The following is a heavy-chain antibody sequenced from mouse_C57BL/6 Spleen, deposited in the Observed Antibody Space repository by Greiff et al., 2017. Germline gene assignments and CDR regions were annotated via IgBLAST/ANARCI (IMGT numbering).Heavy chain of an antibody. CDR1: GYSITSGYY. J-gene: IGHJ3*01. Sequence: VQLKESGPGLVKPSQSLSLTCSVTGYSITSGYYWNWIRQFPGNKLEWMGYISYDGSNNYNPSLKNRISITRDTSKNQFFLKLNSVTTEDTATYYCAREGYYGSREFAYWGQGTLVTVSA. D-gene: IGHD1-1*01. CDR2: ISYDGSN. CDR3: AREGYYGSREFAY. V-gene: IGHV3-6*01.